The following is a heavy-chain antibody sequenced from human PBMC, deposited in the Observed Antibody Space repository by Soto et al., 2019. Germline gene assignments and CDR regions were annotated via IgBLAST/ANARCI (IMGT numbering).Heavy chain of an antibody. CDR3: ARQGSGSYLGGNWFDP. CDR1: GGSISSYY. D-gene: IGHD3-10*01. V-gene: IGHV4-59*08. Sequence: SETLSLTCTVSGGSISSYYWSWIRQPPGKGLEWIGYIYYSGSTNYNPSLKSRVTISVDTSKNQFSLKLSSVTAADTAVYYCARQGSGSYLGGNWFDPWGQGTLVTVSS. CDR2: IYYSGST. J-gene: IGHJ5*02.